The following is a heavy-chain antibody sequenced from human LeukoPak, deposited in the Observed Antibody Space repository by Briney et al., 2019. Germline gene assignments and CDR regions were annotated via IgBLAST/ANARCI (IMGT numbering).Heavy chain of an antibody. CDR2: IYYSGST. J-gene: IGHJ4*02. CDR1: GGSISSYY. V-gene: IGHV4-59*01. Sequence: SETLSLTCTVAGGSISSYYWSWIRQPPGKGLEWIGYIYYSGSTNYNPSLKSRVTISVDTSKNQFSLKLSSVTAADTAVYYCARGGGYSGYEPFDYWGQGTLVTVSS. CDR3: ARGGGYSGYEPFDY. D-gene: IGHD5-12*01.